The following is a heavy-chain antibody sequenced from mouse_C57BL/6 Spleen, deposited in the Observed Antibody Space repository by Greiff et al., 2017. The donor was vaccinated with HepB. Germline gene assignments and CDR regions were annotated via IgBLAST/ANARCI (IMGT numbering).Heavy chain of an antibody. CDR2: IYPRDGST. V-gene: IGHV1-85*01. D-gene: IGHD1-1*01. J-gene: IGHJ3*01. Sequence: VQLQQSGPELVKPGASVKLSCKASGYTFTSYDINWVKQRPGQGLEWIGWIYPRDGSTKYNEKFKGKAPLTVDTSSSTAYMELHSLTSADSAVYLCARSYYGSSYGFAYWGQGTLVTVSA. CDR1: GYTFTSYD. CDR3: ARSYYGSSYGFAY.